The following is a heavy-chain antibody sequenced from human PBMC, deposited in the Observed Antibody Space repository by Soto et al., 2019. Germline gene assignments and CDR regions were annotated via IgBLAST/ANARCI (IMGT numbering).Heavy chain of an antibody. D-gene: IGHD3-3*01. J-gene: IGHJ5*02. Sequence: LRLSRAASGFSFSSYAMNWVRQAPGKGLGWVSSISGSGGSTYYADSVKGRFTISRDNSKNTLYLQMNSLRAEDTAVYYCAKGQFLQWLLYWFDPWGQGTLVTVSS. CDR1: GFSFSSYA. CDR3: AKGQFLQWLLYWFDP. V-gene: IGHV3-23*01. CDR2: ISGSGGST.